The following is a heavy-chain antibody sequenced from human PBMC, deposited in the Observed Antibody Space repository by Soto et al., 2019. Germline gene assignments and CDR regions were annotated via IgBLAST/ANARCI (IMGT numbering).Heavy chain of an antibody. J-gene: IGHJ6*02. CDR1: GDSVSSNSAA. CDR2: TYYRSKWYN. D-gene: IGHD6-19*01. Sequence: SQTLSLTCAISGDSVSSNSAAWNWIRQSPSRGLEWLGRTYYRSKWYNDYAVSVKSRITINPDTSKNQFSLQLNSVTPEDTSVYYCARGIIAVAGPPYHYYRLDVWGQGTTVTVSS. V-gene: IGHV6-1*01. CDR3: ARGIIAVAGPPYHYYRLDV.